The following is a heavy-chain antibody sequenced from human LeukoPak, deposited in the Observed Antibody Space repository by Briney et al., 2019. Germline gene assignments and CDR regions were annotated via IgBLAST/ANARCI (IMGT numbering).Heavy chain of an antibody. CDR3: AKSAYYDSSGFYREYYFEH. Sequence: GGSLRLSCAASGFTFSYYYMSGVRQAPGKGLEWVSSISGGGGSTYYADSVKGRFTISRDNSKNTLFLQMSSLTAGDTAVYYCAKSAYYDSSGFYREYYFEHWGQGTLVTVSS. CDR2: ISGGGGST. V-gene: IGHV3-23*01. J-gene: IGHJ4*02. CDR1: GFTFSYYY. D-gene: IGHD3-22*01.